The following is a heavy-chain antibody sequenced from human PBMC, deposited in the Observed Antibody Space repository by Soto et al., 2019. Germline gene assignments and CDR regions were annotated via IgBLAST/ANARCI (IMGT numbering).Heavy chain of an antibody. CDR3: ATEYGGRLDAPD. D-gene: IGHD5-12*01. CDR2: INVGTGDT. CDR1: GYAFGGYV. Sequence: ASVKVSCKASGYAFGGYVRHWVRQAPGQRLEWMGWINVGTGDTKYSQKLQGRVTITRDTSATTAYMEMSSLRSEDTAVYYCATEYGGRLDAPDWGQGTLLTVSS. V-gene: IGHV1-3*01. J-gene: IGHJ4*02.